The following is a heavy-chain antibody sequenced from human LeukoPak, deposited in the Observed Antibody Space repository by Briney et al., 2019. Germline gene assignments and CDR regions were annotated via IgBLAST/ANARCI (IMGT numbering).Heavy chain of an antibody. V-gene: IGHV3-74*03. CDR3: AREGRVSGYDFDC. CDR2: INSDGSSI. CDR1: GFTFSSYS. Sequence: PGGSLRLSCAASGFTFSSYSMHWVRQAPGKGLVWVSRINSDGSSITYADSVKGRFTISRDNAKNTLFLQMNNLRVEDTAVYYCAREGRVSGYDFDCWGQGTLVTVSS. J-gene: IGHJ4*02. D-gene: IGHD5-12*01.